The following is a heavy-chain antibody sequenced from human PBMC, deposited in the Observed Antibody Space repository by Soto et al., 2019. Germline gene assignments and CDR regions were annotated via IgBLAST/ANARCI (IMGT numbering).Heavy chain of an antibody. Sequence: SVKVSCKASGGTFSSYAISWVRQAPGQGLEWMGGIIPIFGTANYAQKFQGRVTITADESTSTAYMELSSLRSEDTAVYYCARGPIVATISSWFDPWGQGTLVTVSS. CDR2: IIPIFGTA. CDR1: GGTFSSYA. J-gene: IGHJ5*02. D-gene: IGHD5-12*01. V-gene: IGHV1-69*13. CDR3: ARGPIVATISSWFDP.